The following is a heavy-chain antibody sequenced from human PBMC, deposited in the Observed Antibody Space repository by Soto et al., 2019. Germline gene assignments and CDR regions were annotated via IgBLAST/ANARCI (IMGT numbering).Heavy chain of an antibody. J-gene: IGHJ5*02. D-gene: IGHD1-26*01. Sequence: QVQLQESGPGLVKPSQTLSLTCTVSGGSISSGGYYWSWIRQHPGKGLEWIGYIYYSGSTYYNPSLKSRVTISVDTSKNQFALKLSSVTAADTAVYYCARDKRRRGSDYDGGSNWFDPWGQGTLVTVSS. V-gene: IGHV4-31*03. CDR3: ARDKRRRGSDYDGGSNWFDP. CDR2: IYYSGST. CDR1: GGSISSGGYY.